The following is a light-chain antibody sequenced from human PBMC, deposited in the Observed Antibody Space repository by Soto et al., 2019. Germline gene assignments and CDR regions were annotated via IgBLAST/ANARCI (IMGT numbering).Light chain of an antibody. Sequence: EIVMTQSPATLSVSPGERATLSCRASQSVSSKLGWYQQKPGKAPRLVIYGASNRVTGFPDFFSSSASTTFSLTTVSRQAHEYAALYYHQHYGSPGTFGQGTKVDIK. CDR2: GAS. CDR3: QHYGSPGT. V-gene: IGKV3-20*01. J-gene: IGKJ1*01. CDR1: QSVSSK.